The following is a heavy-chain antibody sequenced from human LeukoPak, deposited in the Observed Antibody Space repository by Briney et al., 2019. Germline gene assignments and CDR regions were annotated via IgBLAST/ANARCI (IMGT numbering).Heavy chain of an antibody. Sequence: SETLSLTCAVYGGSFSGYYWSWIRQPPGKGLEWIGEINHSGSTNYNPSLKSRVTISVDTSKNQFSLKLSSVTAADTAVYYCARKGAYDFGSGQVSNWFDPWGQGTLVTVSS. CDR3: ARKGAYDFGSGQVSNWFDP. V-gene: IGHV4-34*01. J-gene: IGHJ5*02. CDR1: GGSFSGYY. CDR2: INHSGST. D-gene: IGHD3-3*01.